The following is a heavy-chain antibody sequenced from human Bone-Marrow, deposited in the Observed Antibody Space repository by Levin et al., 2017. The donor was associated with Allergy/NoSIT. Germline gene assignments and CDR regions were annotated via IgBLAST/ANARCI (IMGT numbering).Heavy chain of an antibody. CDR1: GYSFISYW. J-gene: IGHJ6*02. CDR2: VYPADSDA. CDR3: AKIDSHSGYGMNV. V-gene: IGHV5-51*01. D-gene: IGHD2-15*01. Sequence: LGESLKISCQGSGYSFISYWIAWVRQMPGKGLEWMGSVYPADSDATYNPSFLGQVSLSVDKSLKTAYLQWSRLKPSDTAMYYCAKIDSHSGYGMNVWAKGPRSPSP.